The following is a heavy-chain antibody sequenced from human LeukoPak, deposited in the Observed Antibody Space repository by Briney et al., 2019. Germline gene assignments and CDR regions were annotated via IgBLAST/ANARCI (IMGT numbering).Heavy chain of an antibody. J-gene: IGHJ4*02. CDR2: ISGSGGST. V-gene: IGHV3-23*01. CDR3: AISYSSSWYQGD. Sequence: GGSLRLSCAASGFTFGNYAMTWVRQASGKGLEWVSAISGSGGSTYYADSVKGRFTISRDNSKNTLYLQMNSLRAEDTAIYYCAISYSSSWYQGDWGQGTLVTVSS. D-gene: IGHD6-13*01. CDR1: GFTFGNYA.